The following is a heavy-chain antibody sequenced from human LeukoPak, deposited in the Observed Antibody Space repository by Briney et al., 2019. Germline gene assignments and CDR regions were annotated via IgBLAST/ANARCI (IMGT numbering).Heavy chain of an antibody. CDR2: IYHSGST. Sequence: PSETLSLTCAVSGYSISSGYYWGCIRQPPGKGLEWIGSIYHSGSTYYNPSLKSRVTISVDTSKNQFSLKLSSVTAADTAVYYCARGGYCSGGSCLTFDYWGQGTLVTVSS. CDR1: GYSISSGYY. CDR3: ARGGYCSGGSCLTFDY. J-gene: IGHJ4*02. D-gene: IGHD2-15*01. V-gene: IGHV4-38-2*01.